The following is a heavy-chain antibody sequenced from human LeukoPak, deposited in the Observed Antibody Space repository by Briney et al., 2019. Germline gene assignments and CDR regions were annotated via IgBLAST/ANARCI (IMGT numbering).Heavy chain of an antibody. J-gene: IGHJ4*02. D-gene: IGHD3-22*01. CDR1: GFTFSNYA. V-gene: IGHV3-23*01. Sequence: PGGSLRLSCAASGFTFSNYAMSWVRQAPGKGLEWVSAISGSGGTTYYADSVKGRFTISRDNSRGTLFLQMNSLRAEDTAVYYCAKGFAGSGYSFLQGCFDYWGQGTLVTVSS. CDR2: ISGSGGTT. CDR3: AKGFAGSGYSFLQGCFDY.